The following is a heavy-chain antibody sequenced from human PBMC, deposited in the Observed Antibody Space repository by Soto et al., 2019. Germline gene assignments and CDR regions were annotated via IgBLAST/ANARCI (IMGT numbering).Heavy chain of an antibody. CDR1: GYTFTSYC. J-gene: IGHJ4*02. V-gene: IGHV5-51*01. Sequence: GESVKISCKGSGYTFTSYCIGWVRQMPWKGLEWMGIIYPGDSNTRYSPSFQGQVTISADKSISTAYLQWSSMKATDTAMYFCARKGYCSTTACYAVDYWGQVPLITF. D-gene: IGHD2-2*01. CDR2: IYPGDSNT. CDR3: ARKGYCSTTACYAVDY.